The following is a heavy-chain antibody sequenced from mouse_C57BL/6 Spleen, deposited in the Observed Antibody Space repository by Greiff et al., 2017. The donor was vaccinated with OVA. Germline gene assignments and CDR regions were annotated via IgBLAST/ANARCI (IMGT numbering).Heavy chain of an antibody. J-gene: IGHJ2*01. D-gene: IGHD2-4*01. CDR2: IYPGSGNT. V-gene: IGHV1-76*01. CDR1: GYTFTDYY. CDR3: ARWGDYDGGVDY. Sequence: QVQLQQSGAELVRPGASVKLSCKASGYTFTDYYINWVKQRPGQGLEWIARIYPGSGNTYYNEKFKGKATLTAEKSSSTAYMQLSSLTSEDSAVYFCARWGDYDGGVDYWGQGTTLTVSS.